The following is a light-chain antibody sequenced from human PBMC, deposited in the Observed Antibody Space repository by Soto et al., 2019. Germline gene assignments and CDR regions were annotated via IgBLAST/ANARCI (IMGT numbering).Light chain of an antibody. V-gene: IGKV3-15*01. Sequence: EIVMTQSPATLSVSPGERATLSCRASQSVSGNLAWYQQKPGQAPRLLIYGASTRATGIPARFSGSGSGTEFTLTISSLEPEDFAVYYCQQRSNWPLTFGGGTKVEIK. CDR1: QSVSGN. CDR3: QQRSNWPLT. CDR2: GAS. J-gene: IGKJ4*01.